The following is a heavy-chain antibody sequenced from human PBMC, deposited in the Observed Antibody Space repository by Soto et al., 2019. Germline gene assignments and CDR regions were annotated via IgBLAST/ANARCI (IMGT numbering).Heavy chain of an antibody. Sequence: QVQLVQSGAEVKKPGASVTVSCKISGYTFTNYGVIWVRQAPGQGLEWMGWINTDTGSTNYAQNFQDRLTMTKDTSTSTAYMELRSLGSDDTAIYYCAKKTCRRSCYYSDDWGQGTLVTVS. CDR3: AKKTCRRSCYYSDD. CDR1: GYTFTNYG. V-gene: IGHV1-18*01. D-gene: IGHD2-15*01. CDR2: INTDTGST. J-gene: IGHJ4*02.